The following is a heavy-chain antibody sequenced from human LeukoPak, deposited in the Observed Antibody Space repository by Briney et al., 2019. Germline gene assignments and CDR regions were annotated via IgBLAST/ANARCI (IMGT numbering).Heavy chain of an antibody. CDR2: IYYSGST. V-gene: IGHV4-30-4*01. CDR3: ARTPTYSSSWIFDY. D-gene: IGHD6-13*01. J-gene: IGHJ4*02. Sequence: PSETLSLTCTVSGGSITSGDYYWSWIRQPPGKGLEWIGYIYYSGSTYYNPSLKSRVTISVDTSKNQFSLKLSSVTAADTAVYYCARTPTYSSSWIFDYWGQGTLVTVSS. CDR1: GGSITSGDYY.